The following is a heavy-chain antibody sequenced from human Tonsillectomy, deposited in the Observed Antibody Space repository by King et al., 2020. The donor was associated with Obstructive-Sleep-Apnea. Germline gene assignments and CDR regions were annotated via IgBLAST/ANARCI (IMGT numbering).Heavy chain of an antibody. D-gene: IGHD3-10*01. CDR1: GYIFTSYG. V-gene: IGHV1-18*01. J-gene: IGHJ4*02. CDR2: ISAYNDNT. CDR3: ASVEITMVRGLIGYFDF. Sequence: QLVQSGAEVKKPGASVKVSCKASGYIFTSYGITWVRQAPGQGLEWMGWISAYNDNTNYAQNFQGRVTLTTDTSTSTAYMELRSLRSDDTAVYYCASVEITMVRGLIGYFDFWGQGTLVSVSS.